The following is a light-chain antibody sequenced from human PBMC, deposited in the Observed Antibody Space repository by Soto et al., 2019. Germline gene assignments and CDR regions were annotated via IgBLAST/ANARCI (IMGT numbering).Light chain of an antibody. CDR3: QQLNSFPPP. CDR1: QTISSW. J-gene: IGKJ5*01. V-gene: IGKV1-5*01. CDR2: GAA. Sequence: DIQMTQSPSTLSGSVGDRVTITCRASQTISSWLAWYQQKPGKAPKLLIYGAATLHTGVPSRFSGSGSGTDFSLTIRSLQPEDFRSYSCQQLNSFPPPFGQGTRLE.